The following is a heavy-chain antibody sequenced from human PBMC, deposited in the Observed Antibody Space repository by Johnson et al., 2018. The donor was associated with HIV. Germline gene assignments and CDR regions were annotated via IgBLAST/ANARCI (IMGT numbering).Heavy chain of an antibody. J-gene: IGHJ3*01. CDR3: TTDLPGGGNYMAGTFDL. D-gene: IGHD6-19*01. Sequence: QEQLVESGGGVVQPGRSLRLSCAASGFTFSSYAMHWVRQAPGKGLEWVAVISYDGSNKYYADSVKGRFTISRDNSKNTLYLQMNSLKTEDTAVYYCTTDLPGGGNYMAGTFDLWG. V-gene: IGHV3-30-3*01. CDR1: GFTFSSYA. CDR2: ISYDGSNK.